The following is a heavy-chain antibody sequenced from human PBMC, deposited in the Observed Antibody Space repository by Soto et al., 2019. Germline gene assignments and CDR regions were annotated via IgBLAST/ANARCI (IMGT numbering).Heavy chain of an antibody. J-gene: IGHJ4*02. D-gene: IGHD3-10*01. Sequence: EVQLVESGGGLVQPGGSLKLSCAASGFTFSGSAMHWVRQASGKGLEWVGRIRSKANSYATAYAASVKGRFTISRDDSKNTAYLQMNSLKTEDTAVYYCTAAPYYYGSGSYRDFDYWGQGTLVTVSS. CDR1: GFTFSGSA. CDR2: IRSKANSYAT. CDR3: TAAPYYYGSGSYRDFDY. V-gene: IGHV3-73*02.